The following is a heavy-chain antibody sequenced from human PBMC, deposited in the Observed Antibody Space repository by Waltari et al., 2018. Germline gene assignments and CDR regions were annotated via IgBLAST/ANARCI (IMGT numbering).Heavy chain of an antibody. CDR2: VDPEDGET. CDR3: ATVDAPEYSSSSSYYYYYMDV. CDR1: GYTFTDYY. J-gene: IGHJ6*03. Sequence: EVQLVQSGAEVKKPGATVKISCKVSGYTFTDYYMHWVQQAPGKGIEWMGLVDPEDGETIYAEKFQGRVTITADTSTDTAYMELSSLRSEDTAVYYCATVDAPEYSSSSSYYYYYMDVWGKGTTVTVSS. V-gene: IGHV1-69-2*01. D-gene: IGHD6-6*01.